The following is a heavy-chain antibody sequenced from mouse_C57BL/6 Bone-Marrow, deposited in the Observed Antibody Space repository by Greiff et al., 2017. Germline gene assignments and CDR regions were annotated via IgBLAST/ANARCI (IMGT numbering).Heavy chain of an antibody. CDR2: INPNYGTT. V-gene: IGHV1-39*01. Sequence: EVKLMESGPELVKPGASVKISCKASGYSFTDYNMNWVKQSPGQSLEWIGVINPNYGTTSYNQKFKGKATLTVDQSSSTAYMQLNSLTSEDSAVYYCARGYDYDYAMDYWGQGNGVTVSA. J-gene: IGHJ4*01. CDR1: GYSFTDYN. D-gene: IGHD2-4*01. CDR3: ARGYDYDYAMDY.